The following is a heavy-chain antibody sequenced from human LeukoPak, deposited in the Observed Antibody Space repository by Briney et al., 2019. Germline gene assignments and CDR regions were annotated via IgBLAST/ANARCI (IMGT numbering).Heavy chain of an antibody. V-gene: IGHV4-30-4*01. CDR1: GGSISSGDYY. CDR2: IYYSGST. Sequence: SQTLPLTCTVSGGSISSGDYYWSWIRQPPGKGLEWIGYIYYSGSTYYNPSLKSRVTISVDTSKNQFSLKLSSVTAADTAVYYCARNDFWSGYYGFDYWGQGTLVTVSS. D-gene: IGHD3-3*01. J-gene: IGHJ4*02. CDR3: ARNDFWSGYYGFDY.